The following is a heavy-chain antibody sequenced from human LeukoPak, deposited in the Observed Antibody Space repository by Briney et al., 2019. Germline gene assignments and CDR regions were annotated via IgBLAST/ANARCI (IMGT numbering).Heavy chain of an antibody. Sequence: PGGSLRLSCAASGFTFSTYYMSWVRQAPGKGLGWVAVISYDGSNKYYADSVKGRFTISRDSSKNTLYLQMNSLRAEDTAVYYCARRAGAYSHPYDYWGQGTLVTVSS. CDR3: ARRAGAYSHPYDY. D-gene: IGHD4/OR15-4a*01. V-gene: IGHV3-30*14. J-gene: IGHJ4*02. CDR1: GFTFSTYY. CDR2: ISYDGSNK.